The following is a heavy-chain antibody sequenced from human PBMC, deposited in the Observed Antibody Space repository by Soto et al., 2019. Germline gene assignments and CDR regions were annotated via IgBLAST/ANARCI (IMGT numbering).Heavy chain of an antibody. CDR3: AKDRDSSGYYLGYYYGMDV. V-gene: IGHV3-30*18. D-gene: IGHD3-22*01. Sequence: QVQLVXSXXXXXXXXXXXXLSCAASGFTFSSYGMHWVRQAPGKGLEWVAVISYDGSNKYYADSVKGRFTISRDNSKNTLYLQMNSLRAEDTAVYYCAKDRDSSGYYLGYYYGMDVWGQGTTVTVSS. CDR2: ISYDGSNK. J-gene: IGHJ6*02. CDR1: GFTFSSYG.